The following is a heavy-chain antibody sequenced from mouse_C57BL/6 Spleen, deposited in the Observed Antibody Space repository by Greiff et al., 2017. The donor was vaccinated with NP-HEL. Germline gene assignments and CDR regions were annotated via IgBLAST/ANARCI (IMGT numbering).Heavy chain of an antibody. CDR3: ARVDGYYDYFYY. J-gene: IGHJ2*01. V-gene: IGHV1-53*01. CDR2: INPSNGGT. CDR1: GYTFTSYW. Sequence: VQLQQSGTELVKPGASVKLSCKASGYTFTSYWMHWVKQRPGQGLEWIGNINPSNGGTNYNEKFQSKATLTVDKSSSTAYMQLSSLTSEDSAVYYCARVDGYYDYFYYWGQGTTLTVSS. D-gene: IGHD2-3*01.